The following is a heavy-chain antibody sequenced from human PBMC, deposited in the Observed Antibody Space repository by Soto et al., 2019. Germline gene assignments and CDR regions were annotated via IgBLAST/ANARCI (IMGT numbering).Heavy chain of an antibody. J-gene: IGHJ4*02. CDR2: ISHSGST. Sequence: QLQLQESGSGLVKPSKTLSLTCAVSGGSISRRGSXXXWXXXXXXXGLEWSGYISHSGSTYYNPYLNNPVTISVDKSKNQVSQKRSSATDADTIAYYCARGSIEAQRNQQGYYFAYWGQGPPVTVSS. D-gene: IGHD2-2*01. CDR1: GGSISRRGSX. CDR3: ARGSIEAQRNQQGYYFAY. V-gene: IGHV4-30-2*01.